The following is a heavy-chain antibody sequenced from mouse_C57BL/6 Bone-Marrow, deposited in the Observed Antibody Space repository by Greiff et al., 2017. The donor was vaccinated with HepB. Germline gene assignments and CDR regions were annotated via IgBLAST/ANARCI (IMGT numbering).Heavy chain of an antibody. CDR2: ISYDGSN. Sequence: VQLKESGPGLVKPSQSLSLTCSVTGYSITSGYYWNWIRQFPGNKLEWMGYISYDGSNNYNPSLKNRISITRDTSKNQFFLKLNSLTTEDTATYYCARRRLLLRSWFAYWGQGTLVTVSA. CDR3: ARRRLLLRSWFAY. V-gene: IGHV3-6*01. J-gene: IGHJ3*01. D-gene: IGHD1-1*01. CDR1: GYSITSGYY.